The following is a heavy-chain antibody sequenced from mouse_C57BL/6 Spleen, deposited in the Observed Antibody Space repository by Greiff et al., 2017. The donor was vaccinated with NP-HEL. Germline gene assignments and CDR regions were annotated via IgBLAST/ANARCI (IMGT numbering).Heavy chain of an antibody. J-gene: IGHJ4*01. CDR3: ARTGFYYAMVY. Sequence: VQLQQPGAELVMPGASVKLSCKASGYTFTSYWMHWVKQRPGQGLEWIGEIDPSDSYTNYNQKFKGKSTLTVDKSSSTAYMQLSSLTSEDSAVYYCARTGFYYAMVYWGQGTSVTVSS. CDR2: IDPSDSYT. V-gene: IGHV1-69*01. CDR1: GYTFTSYW.